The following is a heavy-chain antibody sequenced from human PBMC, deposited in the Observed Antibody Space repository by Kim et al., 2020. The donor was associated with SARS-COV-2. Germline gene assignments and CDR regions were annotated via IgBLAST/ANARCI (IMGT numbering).Heavy chain of an antibody. CDR3: ARQYYDYVWGSYREFDY. V-gene: IGHV4-39*01. D-gene: IGHD3-16*02. CDR2: IYYSGST. Sequence: SETLSLTCTVSGGSISSSSYYWGWIRQPPGKGLEWIGSIYYSGSTYYNPSLKSRVTISVDTSKNQFSLKLSSGTAADTAVYYCARQYYDYVWGSYREFDYWGQGTLVTVSS. J-gene: IGHJ4*02. CDR1: GGSISSSSYY.